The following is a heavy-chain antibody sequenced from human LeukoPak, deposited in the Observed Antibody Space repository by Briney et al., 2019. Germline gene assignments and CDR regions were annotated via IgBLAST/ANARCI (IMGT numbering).Heavy chain of an antibody. Sequence: GESLKISCKGSGYRFTNYWLGWVRQMPGEGLEWMGIIYPGDSDTRYSPSFQGQVTISADKSVSTAYLQWSSLKASDTAMYYCARQRSSDWSPDYWGQGTLVTVSS. J-gene: IGHJ4*02. CDR2: IYPGDSDT. D-gene: IGHD6-19*01. CDR3: ARQRSSDWSPDY. V-gene: IGHV5-51*01. CDR1: GYRFTNYW.